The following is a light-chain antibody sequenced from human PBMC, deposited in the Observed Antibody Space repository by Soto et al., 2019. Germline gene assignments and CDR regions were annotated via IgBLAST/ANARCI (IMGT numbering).Light chain of an antibody. V-gene: IGKV1-5*01. Sequence: DIPMTQSPSTLSASVGDRVTISCRASQSISSWLAWYQQKPGKAAKLLLYDASCLDGGVPSRFSGSGSGTEFNRTISSLQPDDFATFYCQQYTSDSWTFGQGTKVEIK. CDR1: QSISSW. CDR3: QQYTSDSWT. CDR2: DAS. J-gene: IGKJ1*01.